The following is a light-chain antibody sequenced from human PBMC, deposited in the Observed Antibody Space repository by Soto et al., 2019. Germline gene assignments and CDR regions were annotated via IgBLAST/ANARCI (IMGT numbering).Light chain of an antibody. CDR1: SSDVGGYNY. Sequence: QSALTQPPSASGSPGQSVTISCTGTSSDVGGYNYVSWYQQHPGKAPRLTIYEVNKRPSGVPDRFSGSKSGNTASLTVSGLQADDEADYYCSSFAGSNSYVFGTGTKITVL. CDR2: EVN. J-gene: IGLJ1*01. V-gene: IGLV2-8*01. CDR3: SSFAGSNSYV.